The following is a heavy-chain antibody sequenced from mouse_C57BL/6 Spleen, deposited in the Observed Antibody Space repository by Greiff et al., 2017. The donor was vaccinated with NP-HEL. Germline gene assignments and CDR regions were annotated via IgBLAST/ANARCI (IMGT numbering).Heavy chain of an antibody. Sequence: VQLKESGPGLVKPSQSLSLTCSVTGYSITSGYYWNWIRQFPGNKLEWMGYISYDGSNNYNPSLKNRISITRDTSKNQFFLKLNSVTTEDTATYYCARRLTTVVATNAMDYWGQGTSVTVSS. J-gene: IGHJ4*01. CDR2: ISYDGSN. D-gene: IGHD1-1*01. V-gene: IGHV3-6*01. CDR1: GYSITSGYY. CDR3: ARRLTTVVATNAMDY.